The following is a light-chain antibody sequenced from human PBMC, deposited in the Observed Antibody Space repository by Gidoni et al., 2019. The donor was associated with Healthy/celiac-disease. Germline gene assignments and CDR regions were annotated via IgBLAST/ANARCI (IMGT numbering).Light chain of an antibody. CDR1: SLRSYY. J-gene: IGLJ2*01. CDR3: NSRDSSGNPVV. V-gene: IGLV3-19*01. Sequence: SSELTQDPAVSVALGQTVRITCQGDSLRSYYASWYQQKPGQAPVLVIYGKNNRPSGIPDRFSGSSSGNTASFTITGAQAEDEADYYCNSRDSSGNPVVFGGGTKRTVL. CDR2: GKN.